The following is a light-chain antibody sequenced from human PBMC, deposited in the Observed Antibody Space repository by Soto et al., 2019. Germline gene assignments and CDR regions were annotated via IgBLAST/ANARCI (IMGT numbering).Light chain of an antibody. CDR3: QQYNSYLYT. V-gene: IGKV1-5*01. CDR2: DAS. CDR1: QSVSNS. J-gene: IGKJ2*01. Sequence: DIQMTQSPSTLSPSVGDTVTIACRASQSVSNSLAWYQQKPGKAPDLLIYDASTLESGVPSRFSSSGSGTEFTLTISSLQPDDFATYYCQQYNSYLYTFGQGTKLEIK.